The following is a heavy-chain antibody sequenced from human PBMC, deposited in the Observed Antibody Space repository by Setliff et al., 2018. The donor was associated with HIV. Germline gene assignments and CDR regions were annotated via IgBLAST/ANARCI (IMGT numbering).Heavy chain of an antibody. CDR1: GGSFSGYY. V-gene: IGHV4-34*01. CDR2: INHSGST. Sequence: SETLSLTCAVYGGSFSGYYWSWIRQPPGKGLEWIGEINHSGSTNCNPSLQSRVTISVGTSKNQFSLKLSSVTAADTAVYYCARVPWGGRGEYYYYYMDLWGAGTTVTVSS. J-gene: IGHJ6*03. CDR3: ARVPWGGRGEYYYYYMDL. D-gene: IGHD3-16*01.